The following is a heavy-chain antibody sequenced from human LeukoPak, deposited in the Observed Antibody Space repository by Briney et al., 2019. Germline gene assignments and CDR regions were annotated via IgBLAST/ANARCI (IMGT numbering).Heavy chain of an antibody. Sequence: GGSLRLSCAASGFTFSSYWMSWVRQAPGKGLEWVANIKQDGSEKYYVDSVKGRFTISRDNAKNSLYLQMNSLRAEDTAVYYCARDGTEHTLAAAENYYMDVWGKGTTVTVSS. CDR2: IKQDGSEK. CDR3: ARDGTEHTLAAAENYYMDV. D-gene: IGHD6-13*01. J-gene: IGHJ6*03. V-gene: IGHV3-7*01. CDR1: GFTFSSYW.